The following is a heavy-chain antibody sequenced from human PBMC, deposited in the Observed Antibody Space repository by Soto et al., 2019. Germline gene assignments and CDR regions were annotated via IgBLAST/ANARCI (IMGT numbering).Heavy chain of an antibody. Sequence: PGGSLRLSCAASGFTFSSYAMSWVRQAPGKGLEWVSAISGSGGSTYYADSVKGRFTISRDNSKNTLYLQMNSLRAEDTAVYYCAKRSGEHWTSYPGYYYYYMDVWGKGTTVTVSS. CDR1: GFTFSSYA. J-gene: IGHJ6*03. V-gene: IGHV3-23*01. CDR2: ISGSGGST. D-gene: IGHD1-1*01. CDR3: AKRSGEHWTSYPGYYYYYMDV.